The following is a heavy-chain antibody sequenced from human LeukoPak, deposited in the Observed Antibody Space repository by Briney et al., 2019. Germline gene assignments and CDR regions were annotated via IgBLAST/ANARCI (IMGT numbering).Heavy chain of an antibody. CDR2: ISITGSLI. V-gene: IGHV3-11*01. CDR3: ASVLWFGGIFFDY. J-gene: IGHJ4*02. Sequence: KTGGSLRLSCAASGVTFSDYYMSWIRQVPGKGLEWVSYISITGSLINYADSVKGRFTISRDNAKNSLYLQMNSLRVEDTAVYYCASVLWFGGIFFDYWGQGTLVTVSS. CDR1: GVTFSDYY. D-gene: IGHD3-10*01.